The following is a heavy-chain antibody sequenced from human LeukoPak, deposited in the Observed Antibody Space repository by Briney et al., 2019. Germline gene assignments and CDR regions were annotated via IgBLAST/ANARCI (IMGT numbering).Heavy chain of an antibody. CDR3: AKDSKRWKTYYYEAGSYYFDY. CDR1: GFTVSSNS. Sequence: PGRSLRLSSTVSGFTVSSNSMSWVGQAPGKGLKWVSLIYIGGIILYSDSMKGRFTISRDNSKNTLYLQMNSLRPEDTAVYYCAKDSKRWKTYYYEAGSYYFDYWGQGTRVTVSS. J-gene: IGHJ4*02. CDR2: IYIGGII. V-gene: IGHV3-53*05. D-gene: IGHD3-10*01.